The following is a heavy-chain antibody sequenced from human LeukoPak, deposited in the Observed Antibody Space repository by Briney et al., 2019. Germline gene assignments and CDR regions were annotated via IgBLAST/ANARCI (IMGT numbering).Heavy chain of an antibody. CDR1: EFNFSDKN. D-gene: IGHD3-10*01. CDR2: ISYDGSNK. Sequence: QPGGSLRLSCVVSEFNFSDKNMNWVRQAPGKGLEWVAVISYDGSNKYYADSVKGRFTISRDNSKNTLYLQMNSLRAEDTAVYYCARDFSDGSGSYFIDYWGQGTLVTVSS. V-gene: IGHV3-30*03. J-gene: IGHJ4*02. CDR3: ARDFSDGSGSYFIDY.